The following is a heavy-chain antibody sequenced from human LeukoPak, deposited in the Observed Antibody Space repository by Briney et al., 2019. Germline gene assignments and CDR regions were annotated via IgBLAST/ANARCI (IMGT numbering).Heavy chain of an antibody. D-gene: IGHD6-13*01. V-gene: IGHV4-31*03. CDR2: IYYSGST. J-gene: IGHJ4*02. CDR1: GGSISSGGYY. Sequence: PSETLSLTCTVSGGSISSGGYYWSWIRQHPGKGLEWIGYIYYSGSTYYNPFLKSRVTISVDTSKNQFSLKLSSVTAADTAVYYCAREGSSWSLDYWGQGTLVTVSS. CDR3: AREGSSWSLDY.